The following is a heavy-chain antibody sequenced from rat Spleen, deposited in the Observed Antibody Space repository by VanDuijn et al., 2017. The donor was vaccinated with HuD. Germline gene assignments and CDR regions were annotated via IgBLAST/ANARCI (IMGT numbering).Heavy chain of an antibody. Sequence: EVQLVESGGGLVQPGRSLKLSCAASGFTFTNYDMAWVRQAPAKGLEWIASISSGGGNTYYRDSVKGRFTISRDNAKSTLYLQMNRLRSEDSATYYCTGGGIPWYLDFWGPGTMVTVSS. CDR3: TGGGIPWYLDF. CDR2: ISSGGGNT. J-gene: IGHJ1*01. V-gene: IGHV5-25*01. D-gene: IGHD2-2*01. CDR1: GFTFTNYD.